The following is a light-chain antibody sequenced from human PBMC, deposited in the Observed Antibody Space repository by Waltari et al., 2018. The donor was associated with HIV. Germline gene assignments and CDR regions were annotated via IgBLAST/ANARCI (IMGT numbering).Light chain of an antibody. Sequence: EIVLTQSPATLSLSPGERATLSCRASQSVSSSLAWYQQKPGQAPRLLIYDAANRATGIPARFSGSWSGTDFTLTISSLEPEDSAVYYCQQLSFGQGTKLEIK. CDR1: QSVSSS. CDR2: DAA. CDR3: QQLS. V-gene: IGKV3-11*01. J-gene: IGKJ2*03.